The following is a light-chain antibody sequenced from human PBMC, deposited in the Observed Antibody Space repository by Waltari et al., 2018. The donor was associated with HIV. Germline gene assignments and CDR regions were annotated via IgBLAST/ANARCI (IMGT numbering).Light chain of an antibody. Sequence: QSALTQPASVSGSPGQSITISCTGTSSDVGGYNYVSWYQQHPGKAPKLMINAVSKRPSGVSKRFSGSKSGNTASLTISGLQAEDEADYYCSSYTSSSTLVFGGGTKLTVL. CDR3: SSYTSSSTLV. CDR1: SSDVGGYNY. J-gene: IGLJ2*01. V-gene: IGLV2-14*01. CDR2: AVS.